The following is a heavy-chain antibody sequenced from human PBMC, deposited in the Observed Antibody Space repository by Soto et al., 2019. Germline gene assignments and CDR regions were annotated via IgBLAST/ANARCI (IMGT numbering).Heavy chain of an antibody. CDR3: ARVLTMIVVAQGFDY. CDR2: ISSSSSYV. V-gene: IGHV3-21*01. Sequence: GGSLRLSCAASGFTFSSYSMNWVRQAPGKGLEWVSSISSSSSYVYYADSVKGRFTISRDNAKNSLYLQMNSLRAEDTAVYYCARVLTMIVVAQGFDYWGQGTLVTVSS. J-gene: IGHJ4*02. D-gene: IGHD3-22*01. CDR1: GFTFSSYS.